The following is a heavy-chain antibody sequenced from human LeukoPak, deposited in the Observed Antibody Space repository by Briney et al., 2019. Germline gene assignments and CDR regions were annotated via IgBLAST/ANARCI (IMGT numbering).Heavy chain of an antibody. D-gene: IGHD3-22*01. Sequence: PGGSLRLSCAASGFTFSSYAMSWVRQAPGKGLEWVAVISYDGSNKYYADSVKGRFTISRDNSKNTLYLQMNSLRAEDTAVYYCATPYDSSGDWGQGTLVTVSS. V-gene: IGHV3-30*03. CDR3: ATPYDSSGD. CDR1: GFTFSSYA. CDR2: ISYDGSNK. J-gene: IGHJ4*02.